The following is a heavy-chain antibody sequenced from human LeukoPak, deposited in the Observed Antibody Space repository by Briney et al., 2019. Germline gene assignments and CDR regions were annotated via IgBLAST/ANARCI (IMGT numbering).Heavy chain of an antibody. D-gene: IGHD4-17*01. CDR2: IYSGGST. Sequence: GGSLRLSCAASGFTVSSNYMSWVRQAPGKGLEWVSVIYSGGSTYYADSVKGRFTISRDNSENTLCLQMNSLRAEDTAVYYCAREGKRDRYGDFLFDYWGQGTLVTVSS. V-gene: IGHV3-66*01. CDR3: AREGKRDRYGDFLFDY. J-gene: IGHJ4*02. CDR1: GFTVSSNY.